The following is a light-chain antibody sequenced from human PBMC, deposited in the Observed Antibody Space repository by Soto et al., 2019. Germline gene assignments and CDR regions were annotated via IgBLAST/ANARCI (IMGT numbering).Light chain of an antibody. CDR2: AAS. V-gene: IGKV1-39*01. Sequence: DIQMTQSPSSLSASVGDRVTITCRASPSISSYLNWYQQKPGKAPKLLIYAASSLKSGVPSRFSGSGSGTDFTLTISSLQPEDFATYYCQQSYSTPGTFGQGTKVEIK. CDR1: PSISSY. CDR3: QQSYSTPGT. J-gene: IGKJ1*01.